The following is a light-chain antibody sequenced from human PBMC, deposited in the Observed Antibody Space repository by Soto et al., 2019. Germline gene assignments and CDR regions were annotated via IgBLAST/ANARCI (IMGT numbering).Light chain of an antibody. CDR2: GAS. J-gene: IGKJ1*01. CDR1: PSVSSS. V-gene: IGKV3-15*01. Sequence: EIVVTQSPGPLSLSPGERATLSCRASPSVSSSLAWYQQKPGKPPRILIYGASTRATGIPARFSGSGSGTEFTLTISSLQSEDFAVYYCQQYNNWPPRTFGQGTKVDIK. CDR3: QQYNNWPPRT.